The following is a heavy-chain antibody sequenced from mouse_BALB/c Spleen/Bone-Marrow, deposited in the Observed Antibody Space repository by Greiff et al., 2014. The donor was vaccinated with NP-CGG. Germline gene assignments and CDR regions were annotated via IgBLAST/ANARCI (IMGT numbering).Heavy chain of an antibody. CDR3: ARHEEGGYDYDVGSYAMAY. Sequence: VQLQQSGAGLVKPGASVKLSCKASGYTFTDYIIHWVKQRSGQGLEWIGWFYPGSNSIKYNEKFKDKATLTADKSSSTVYMELSRLTSEDSAVYFCARHEEGGYDYDVGSYAMAYRGQGPSVTVSS. V-gene: IGHV1-62-2*01. CDR1: GYTFTDYI. CDR2: FYPGSNSI. D-gene: IGHD2-4*01. J-gene: IGHJ4*01.